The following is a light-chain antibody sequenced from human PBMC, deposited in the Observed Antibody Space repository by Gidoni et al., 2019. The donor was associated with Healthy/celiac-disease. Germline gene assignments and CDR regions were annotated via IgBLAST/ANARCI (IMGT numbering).Light chain of an antibody. J-gene: IGKJ1*01. CDR1: QSVSSSY. Sequence: DIVFTPSPGILSLSPGERATISCRASQSVSSSYLAWYQQKPGQAHRLLIYGATRRATGTSERCSGSGAGTDFIITSSRLEHEDAAVYYCQQYGSSPRTFGQGTKVEIK. V-gene: IGKV3-20*01. CDR3: QQYGSSPRT. CDR2: GAT.